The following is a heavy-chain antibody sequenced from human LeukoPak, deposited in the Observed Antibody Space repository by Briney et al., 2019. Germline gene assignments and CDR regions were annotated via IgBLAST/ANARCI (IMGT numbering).Heavy chain of an antibody. J-gene: IGHJ4*02. CDR1: GGSISSYY. V-gene: IGHV4-59*08. Sequence: SETLSLTCTVSGGSISSYYWSWIRQPPGKGLEWIGYFHNSGSTNYNPSLKSRVTISVDTSKNQFSLKLSSVTAADTAVYYCARGIAAAAYWGQGTLVTVSS. CDR3: ARGIAAAAY. D-gene: IGHD6-13*01. CDR2: FHNSGST.